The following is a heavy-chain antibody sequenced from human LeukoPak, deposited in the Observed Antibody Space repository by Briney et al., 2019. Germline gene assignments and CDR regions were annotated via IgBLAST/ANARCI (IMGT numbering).Heavy chain of an antibody. CDR1: GGSFSGYY. D-gene: IGHD3-22*01. CDR3: ARELRLYYYDSSGAFDAFDI. V-gene: IGHV4-34*01. Sequence: SETLSLTCAVYGGSFSGYYWSWIRQPPGKGLEWIGEIDHSGSTNYNPSLRSRVTISVDTSKNQFSLKLSSVTAADTAVYYCARELRLYYYDSSGAFDAFDIWAKGQWSPSLQ. CDR2: IDHSGST. J-gene: IGHJ3*02.